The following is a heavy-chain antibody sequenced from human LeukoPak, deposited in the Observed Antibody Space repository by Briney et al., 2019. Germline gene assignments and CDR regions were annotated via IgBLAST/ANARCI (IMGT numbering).Heavy chain of an antibody. D-gene: IGHD1-7*01. CDR3: ARGRVGPGTTPRYYYGMDV. CDR1: GYTFTSYG. V-gene: IGHV1-18*01. CDR2: ISAYNGNT. J-gene: IGHJ6*02. Sequence: ASVKVSCKASGYTFTSYGISWVRQAPGQGLEWMGWISAYNGNTNYAQKLQGRVTMTTDTSTSTAYMELRSLRSDDTAVYYCARGRVGPGTTPRYYYGMDVWGQGTTVTVSS.